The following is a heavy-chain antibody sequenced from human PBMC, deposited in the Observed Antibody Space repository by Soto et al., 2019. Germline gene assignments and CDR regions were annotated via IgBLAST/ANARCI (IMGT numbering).Heavy chain of an antibody. D-gene: IGHD3-16*01. J-gene: IGHJ6*02. CDR2: VYYAGAT. Sequence: SETLSLTCTVSGTSLNTSYWAWIRLPPGKGPEWIGYVYYAGATNYNPSLESRVTISPDTSRNQFSLKLRSVTAADTAVYYCARVMGDWGTYYYYYGMDVWGQGTSVTVSS. CDR3: ARVMGDWGTYYYYYGMDV. V-gene: IGHV4-59*01. CDR1: GTSLNTSY.